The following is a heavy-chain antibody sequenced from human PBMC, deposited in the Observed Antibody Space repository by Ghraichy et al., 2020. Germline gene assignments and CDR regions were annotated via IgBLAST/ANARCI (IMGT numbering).Heavy chain of an antibody. V-gene: IGHV1-2*02. Sequence: ASVKVSCKASGYTFTGYYMHWVRQAPGQGLEWMGWINPNSGGTNYAQKSQGRVTMTRDTSISTAYMELSRLRSDDTAVYYCASAEDSSRQYYYYGMDVWGQGTTVTVSS. J-gene: IGHJ6*02. CDR2: INPNSGGT. D-gene: IGHD6-13*01. CDR3: ASAEDSSRQYYYYGMDV. CDR1: GYTFTGYY.